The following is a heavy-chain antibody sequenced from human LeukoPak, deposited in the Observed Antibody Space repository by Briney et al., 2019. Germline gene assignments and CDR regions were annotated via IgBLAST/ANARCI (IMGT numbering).Heavy chain of an antibody. D-gene: IGHD5-24*01. J-gene: IGHJ4*02. Sequence: ASVKVSCKAFGYTFTRYNMHWVRQAPGQGLEWMGIINPSGGSTGYAQKFQGRVTMTRDTSTSTVYMELSSLRSEDTAVYYCARESRLQKPRQLELGYWGQGTLVTVSS. CDR1: GYTFTRYN. CDR2: INPSGGST. V-gene: IGHV1-46*01. CDR3: ARESRLQKPRQLELGY.